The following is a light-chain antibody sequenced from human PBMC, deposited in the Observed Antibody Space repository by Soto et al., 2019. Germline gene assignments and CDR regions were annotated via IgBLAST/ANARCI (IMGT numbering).Light chain of an antibody. CDR2: DVS. Sequence: QSVLTQPASVSGSPGQSITISCTGTSSDVGRYNYVSWYQQHAGKPPKPLIYDVSSRLSGVSNRFSGSKSGNTASLTISGLQAEDEADYYCSSYTTRSTDVFGTGTKLTVL. V-gene: IGLV2-14*01. J-gene: IGLJ1*01. CDR1: SSDVGRYNY. CDR3: SSYTTRSTDV.